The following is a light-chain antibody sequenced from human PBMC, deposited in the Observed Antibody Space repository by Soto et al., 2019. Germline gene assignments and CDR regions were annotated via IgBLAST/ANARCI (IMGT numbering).Light chain of an antibody. J-gene: IGKJ5*01. Sequence: EIVSTQSPATPSVSPGASATLSCRAGQGVTTNFAWYQQKSGQSNRILIYDVSTRATGVPARLSGTGSETDFTLTISGMQSDDSAVYVCQQYNNRPFSFGKGTRREIK. V-gene: IGKV3-15*01. CDR2: DVS. CDR1: QGVTTN. CDR3: QQYNNRPFS.